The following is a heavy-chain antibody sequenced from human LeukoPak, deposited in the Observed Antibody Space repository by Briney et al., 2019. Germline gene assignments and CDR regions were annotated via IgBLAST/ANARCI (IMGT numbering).Heavy chain of an antibody. J-gene: IGHJ4*02. CDR3: ARDDSSGYYYFDY. CDR1: GFTFSAYA. Sequence: PGGSLRLSCEASGFTFSAYAMTWVRQAPGQGLEWVSSIGSDNKPHYSESVKGRFAISRDNSESMLFLQLNSLRAEDTAVYYCARDDSSGYYYFDYWGQGTLVTVPS. CDR2: IGSDNKP. D-gene: IGHD3-22*01. V-gene: IGHV3-69-1*01.